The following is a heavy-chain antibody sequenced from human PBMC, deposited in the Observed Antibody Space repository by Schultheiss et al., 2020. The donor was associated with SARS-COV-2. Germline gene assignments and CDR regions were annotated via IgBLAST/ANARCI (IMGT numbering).Heavy chain of an antibody. Sequence: SETLSLTCTVSGGSFSSNDWWSWVRQPPGKGLEWIGEIYHSGSTNYNPSLKSRVTISVDTSKNQFSLKLSSVTAADTAVYYCASGYEALDYWGQGTLVTVSS. D-gene: IGHD5-12*01. CDR2: IYHSGST. V-gene: IGHV4-4*02. CDR1: GGSFSSNDW. J-gene: IGHJ4*02. CDR3: ASGYEALDY.